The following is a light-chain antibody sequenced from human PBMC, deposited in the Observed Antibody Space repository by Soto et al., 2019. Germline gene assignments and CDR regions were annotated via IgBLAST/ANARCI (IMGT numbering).Light chain of an antibody. CDR3: SSFTARNTEV. Sequence: QSALTQPASVSGSPGQSITISCTGTSSDVGGYDYVSWYQQHPGKAPKLMIYDISNRPSGVSDRFSGSKSANTASLTISGLQAEDEADYYCSSFTARNTEVFGGGTKLTVL. V-gene: IGLV2-14*01. CDR1: SSDVGGYDY. CDR2: DIS. J-gene: IGLJ2*01.